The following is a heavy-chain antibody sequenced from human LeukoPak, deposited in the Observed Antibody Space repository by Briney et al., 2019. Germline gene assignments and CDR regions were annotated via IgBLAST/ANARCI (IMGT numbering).Heavy chain of an antibody. CDR1: GFTFSSYE. CDR2: ISSSGSTI. D-gene: IGHD3-10*01. CDR3: ARDVGFGVPWFGP. Sequence: PGGSLRLSCAASGFTFSSYEMNWVRQAPGKGLEWVSYISSSGSTIYYADSVKGRFTISRDNAKNSLYLQMNSLRAEDTAVYYCARDVGFGVPWFGPWGQGTLVTVSS. J-gene: IGHJ5*02. V-gene: IGHV3-48*03.